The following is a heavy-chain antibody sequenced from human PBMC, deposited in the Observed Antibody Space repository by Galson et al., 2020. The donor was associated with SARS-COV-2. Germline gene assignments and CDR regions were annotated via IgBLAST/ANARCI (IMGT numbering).Heavy chain of an antibody. CDR2: IWYDGSNK. CDR1: GFTFSSYG. J-gene: IGHJ4*02. V-gene: IGHV3-33*01. Sequence: GGSLRLSCAASGFTFSSYGMHWVRQAPGKGLEWVAVIWYDGSNKYYADSVKGRFTISRDNSKNTLYLQMNSPRAEDTAVYYCARGIAAAGTFLGDKFDYWGQGTLVTVSS. CDR3: ARGIAAAGTFLGDKFDY. D-gene: IGHD6-13*01.